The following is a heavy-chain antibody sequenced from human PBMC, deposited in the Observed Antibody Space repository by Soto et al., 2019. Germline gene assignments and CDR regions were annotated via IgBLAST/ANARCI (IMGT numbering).Heavy chain of an antibody. D-gene: IGHD5-12*01. CDR3: ARPRDGYNPGGFDI. CDR1: GGSISSYY. V-gene: IGHV4-59*01. J-gene: IGHJ3*02. CDR2: IYYSGST. Sequence: PSETLSLTCTVSGGSISSYYWSWIRQPPGKGLEWIGYIYYSGSTNYNPSLKSRVTISVDTSKNQFSLKLSSVTAADTAVYYCARPRDGYNPGGFDICGQGTMVTVSS.